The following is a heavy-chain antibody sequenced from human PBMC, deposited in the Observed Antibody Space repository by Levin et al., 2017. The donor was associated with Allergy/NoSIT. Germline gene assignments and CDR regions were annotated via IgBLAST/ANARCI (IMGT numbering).Heavy chain of an antibody. V-gene: IGHV3-48*02. D-gene: IGHD2-21*02. CDR2: ISSSSSTI. CDR1: GFTFSSYS. CDR3: ASLAPPGWAYCGGDCYFFDY. J-gene: IGHJ4*02. Sequence: GESLKISCAASGFTFSSYSMNWVRQAPGKGLEWVSYISSSSSTIYYADSVKGRFTISRDNAKNSLYLQMNSLRDEDTAVYYCASLAPPGWAYCGGDCYFFDYWGQGTLVTVSS.